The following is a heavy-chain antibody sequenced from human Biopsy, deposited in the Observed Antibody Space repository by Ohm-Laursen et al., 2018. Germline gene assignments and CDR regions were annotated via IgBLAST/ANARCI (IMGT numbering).Heavy chain of an antibody. J-gene: IGHJ4*02. CDR2: IYPNNGAT. CDR1: ADSFAGYD. D-gene: IGHD3/OR15-3a*01. Sequence: ASVKVSCKAPADSFAGYDIHWVRQAPGQGLEWMGWIYPNNGATKNAQKFQGRVTMTRDTSINTAFMELKSLRSDDTAVYYCARDLVDWTVPSWGQGTLVIVSS. CDR3: ARDLVDWTVPS. V-gene: IGHV1-2*02.